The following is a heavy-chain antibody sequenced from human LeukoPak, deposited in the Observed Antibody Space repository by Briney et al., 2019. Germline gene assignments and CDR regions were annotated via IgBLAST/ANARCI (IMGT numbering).Heavy chain of an antibody. CDR3: AREVGQQLVRYFDY. J-gene: IGHJ4*02. CDR1: GGSISSGDYY. D-gene: IGHD6-13*01. CDR2: IYYSGST. V-gene: IGHV4-30-4*08. Sequence: PSETLSLTCTVSGGSISSGDYYWSWIRKPPGKGLEWIGYIYYSGSTNYNPSLKSRVTISIDTSKNQFSLKLSSVTAADTAVYYCAREVGQQLVRYFDYWGQGTLVTVSS.